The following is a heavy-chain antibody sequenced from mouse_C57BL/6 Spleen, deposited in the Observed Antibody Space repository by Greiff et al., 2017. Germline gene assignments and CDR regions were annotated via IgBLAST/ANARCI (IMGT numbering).Heavy chain of an antibody. D-gene: IGHD1-1*01. J-gene: IGHJ1*03. CDR3: ARSLLEYGSSYGYFDV. CDR2: IYPRSGNT. Sequence: VQLQQSGAELARPGASVKLSCKASGYTFTSYGISWVKQRTGQGLEWIGEIYPRSGNTYYNEKFKGKATLTADKSSSTAYMELRSLTSEDSAVYFCARSLLEYGSSYGYFDVWGTGTTVTVSS. V-gene: IGHV1-81*01. CDR1: GYTFTSYG.